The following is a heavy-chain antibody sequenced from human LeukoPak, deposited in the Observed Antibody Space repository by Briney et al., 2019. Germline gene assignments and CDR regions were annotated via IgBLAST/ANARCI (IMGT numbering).Heavy chain of an antibody. CDR3: ATTTLFSGHDGHYGMDV. Sequence: PSETLSLTCTVSGGSISSYYWSWIRQPPGKGLEWIGYIYYSGSTNYDPSLKSRVTISVDTSKNQFSLKLSSVTAADTAVYYCATTTLFSGHDGHYGMDVWGQGTTVTVSS. CDR1: GGSISSYY. V-gene: IGHV4-59*08. J-gene: IGHJ6*02. CDR2: IYYSGST. D-gene: IGHD2-15*01.